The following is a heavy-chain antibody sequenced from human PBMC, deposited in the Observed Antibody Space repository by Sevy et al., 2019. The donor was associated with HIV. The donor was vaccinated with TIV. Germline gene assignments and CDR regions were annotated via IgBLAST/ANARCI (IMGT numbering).Heavy chain of an antibody. Sequence: GGSLRLSCAASGFTFSRYVMHWVRQAPGKGLEWLAVLSYDGSDEAYADSVRGRFTISRDNSKNTLFLQMNILRAEDTAVYYCAKRDLNHQFLLDYWGQGTLVTVSS. CDR3: AKRDLNHQFLLDY. V-gene: IGHV3-30*18. CDR1: GFTFSRYV. CDR2: LSYDGSDE. J-gene: IGHJ4*02.